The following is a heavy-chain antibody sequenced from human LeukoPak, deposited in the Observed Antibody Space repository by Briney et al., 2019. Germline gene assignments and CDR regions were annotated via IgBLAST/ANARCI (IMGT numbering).Heavy chain of an antibody. V-gene: IGHV4-59*01. CDR2: IYYSGST. D-gene: IGHD6-19*01. CDR3: ARYSSGWHIDY. J-gene: IGHJ4*02. CDR1: GGSISSYY. Sequence: PSETLSLTCTVSGGSISSYYWSWIRQPPGKGLEWIGYIYYSGSTNYNPSLKSRVTISVDTSKNQFSLKLSSVTAADTAVYYCARYSSGWHIDYWGQGTLVTVSS.